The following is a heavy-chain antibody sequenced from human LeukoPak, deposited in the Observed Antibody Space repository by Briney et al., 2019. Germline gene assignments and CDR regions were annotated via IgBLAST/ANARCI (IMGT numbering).Heavy chain of an antibody. V-gene: IGHV3-30*02. CDR2: IWYDGSNK. D-gene: IGHD2-8*01. CDR1: GFTFSSYW. CDR3: AARPYCTTATCPKTNWFDP. J-gene: IGHJ5*02. Sequence: GGSLRLSCAASGFTFSSYWMSWVRQAPGKGLEWVSFIWYDGSNKYYADSVKGRFTISRDNSKNTLYLQMSSLRADDTAVYYCAARPYCTTATCPKTNWFDPWGQGTLVTVSS.